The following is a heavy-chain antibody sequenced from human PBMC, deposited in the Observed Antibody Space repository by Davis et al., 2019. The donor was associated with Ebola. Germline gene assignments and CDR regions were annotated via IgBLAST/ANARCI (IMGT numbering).Heavy chain of an antibody. V-gene: IGHV1-18*04. CDR2: ISADNDNT. D-gene: IGHD6-13*01. Sequence: ASVMVSCKASGYTFTNYGITWVQQAPGQGLEWMGRISADNDNTKYAQKLQGRVTMTTDTSTSTAYLELRSLRSDDTAVYYCARVFTSSIWYRGLNYKYYGMDVWGQGTTVTVSS. CDR1: GYTFTNYG. CDR3: ARVFTSSIWYRGLNYKYYGMDV. J-gene: IGHJ6*02.